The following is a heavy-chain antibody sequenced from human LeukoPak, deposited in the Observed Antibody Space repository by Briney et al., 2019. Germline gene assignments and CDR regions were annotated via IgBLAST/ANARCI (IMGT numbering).Heavy chain of an antibody. CDR1: GGSFSGYY. CDR2: INHSGST. V-gene: IGHV4-34*01. J-gene: IGHJ4*02. D-gene: IGHD2-8*01. Sequence: SETLSLTCAVYGGSFSGYYWSWIRQPPGKGLEWIGEINHSGSTNYNPSLKSRVTISVDTSKNQFSLKLSSVTAADTAVYYCARGSHCTNGVCHLSSLDYWGQGTLVTVSS. CDR3: ARGSHCTNGVCHLSSLDY.